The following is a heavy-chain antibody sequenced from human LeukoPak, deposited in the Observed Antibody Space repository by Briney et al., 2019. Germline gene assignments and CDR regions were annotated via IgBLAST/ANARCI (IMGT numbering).Heavy chain of an antibody. Sequence: SETLSLTCTVSGYSISSGYYWGWIRQPPGKGLEWIGEINHSGSTNYNPSLKSRVTISVDTSKNQFSLKLSSVTAADTAVYYCASLEPYCSGGSCYSGGTHYWGQGTLVTVSS. V-gene: IGHV4-38-2*02. D-gene: IGHD2-15*01. CDR3: ASLEPYCSGGSCYSGGTHY. CDR1: GYSISSGYY. CDR2: INHSGST. J-gene: IGHJ4*02.